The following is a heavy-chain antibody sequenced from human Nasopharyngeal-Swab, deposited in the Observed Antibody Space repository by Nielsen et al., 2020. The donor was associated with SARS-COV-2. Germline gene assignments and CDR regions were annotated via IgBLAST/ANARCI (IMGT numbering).Heavy chain of an antibody. CDR2: IYQDGSDK. CDR1: GFTFRTYW. CDR3: AKEGGYCSSTSCYYYYGMDV. J-gene: IGHJ6*02. D-gene: IGHD2-2*01. V-gene: IGHV3-7*01. Sequence: GESLKISCEASGFTFRTYWMSWVRQTPGKGLEWVANIYQDGSDKYYADSVKGRFTISRDNSKNTLYLQMNSLRAEDTAVYYCAKEGGYCSSTSCYYYYGMDVWGQGTTVTVSS.